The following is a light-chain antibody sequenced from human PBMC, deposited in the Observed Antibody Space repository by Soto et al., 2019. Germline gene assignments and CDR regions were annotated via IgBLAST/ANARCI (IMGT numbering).Light chain of an antibody. Sequence: QSALTQPASVSGSPGQSITISCTGTSRDIGNYNYVSWYQHHPGKAPKLMIYEVTSRPSGVSDRFSGSKSGMTASLTISGLQPEDEADYYCISYTDRQSYLFGTGTKVTVL. J-gene: IGLJ1*01. CDR1: SRDIGNYNY. V-gene: IGLV2-14*01. CDR2: EVT. CDR3: ISYTDRQSYL.